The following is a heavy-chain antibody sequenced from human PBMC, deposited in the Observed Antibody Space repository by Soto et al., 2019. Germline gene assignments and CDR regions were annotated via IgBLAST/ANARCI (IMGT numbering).Heavy chain of an antibody. J-gene: IGHJ4*02. CDR2: ITPYNGNT. CDR3: ARDTSFYFDY. D-gene: IGHD2-2*01. CDR1: NYTFITYG. Sequence: ASVKVSCKASNYTFITYGITWVRQAPGQGLEWVGWITPYNGNTNYGQNFQGRVTVTADTSTSTAYMELGSLTTDDTAVYYCARDTSFYFDYWGQGTRVTVS. V-gene: IGHV1-18*01.